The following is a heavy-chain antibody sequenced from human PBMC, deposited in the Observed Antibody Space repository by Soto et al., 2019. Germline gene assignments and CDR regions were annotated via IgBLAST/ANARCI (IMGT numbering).Heavy chain of an antibody. D-gene: IGHD3-9*01. CDR3: ARYVLRYSLNP. V-gene: IGHV4-59*08. CDR1: GGSISSYY. J-gene: IGHJ5*02. CDR2: IYYSGST. Sequence: PSETLSLTCTVSGGSISSYYWSWIRQPPGKGLEWIGYIYYSGSTNYNPSLKSRVTISVDTSKNQFSLKLSSVTAADTAVYYCARYVLRYSLNPWGQGTLVTVSS.